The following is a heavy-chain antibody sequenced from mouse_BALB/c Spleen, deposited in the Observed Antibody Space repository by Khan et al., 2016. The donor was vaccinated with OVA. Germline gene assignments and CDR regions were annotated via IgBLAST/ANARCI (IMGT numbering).Heavy chain of an antibody. Sequence: VQLQQSGAELVKPGASVKLSCSASGFNITDTYIHWMKQRPEQGLEWIGSIDPPNDDSKYGPKFQAKATLTADTSSTTVYLQLSSLTSEDTAVYYCGTLDGNPFACWGQGTLVSVSA. J-gene: IGHJ3*01. V-gene: IGHV14-3*02. CDR1: GFNITDTY. D-gene: IGHD2-1*01. CDR3: GTLDGNPFAC. CDR2: IDPPNDDS.